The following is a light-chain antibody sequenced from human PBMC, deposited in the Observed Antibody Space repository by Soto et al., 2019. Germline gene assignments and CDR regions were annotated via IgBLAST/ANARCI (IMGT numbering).Light chain of an antibody. CDR2: GAS. J-gene: IGKJ2*01. CDR3: QQLNNFRVT. V-gene: IGKV1-9*01. CDR1: QGINKF. Sequence: IQLTQSPSSLSASVGARVTITCRASQGINKFLAWYQQRPGQTPQLLVYGASTLQSGVPSRFCGSASGSAFTRSVSSLQPEDFGTYSGQQLNNFRVTFGQGTKL.